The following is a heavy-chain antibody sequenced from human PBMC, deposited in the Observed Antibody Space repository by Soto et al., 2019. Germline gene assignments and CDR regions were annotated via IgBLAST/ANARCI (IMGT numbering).Heavy chain of an antibody. Sequence: GGSLRLSCAASGFTFSSYSMNWVRQAPGKGLEWVSSISSSSSYIYYADSVKGRFTISRDNAKNSLYLQMNSLRAEDTAVYYCARLYCSSTSCYADFGGMDVWGQGTTVTVSS. D-gene: IGHD2-2*01. CDR1: GFTFSSYS. V-gene: IGHV3-21*01. CDR3: ARLYCSSTSCYADFGGMDV. CDR2: ISSSSSYI. J-gene: IGHJ6*02.